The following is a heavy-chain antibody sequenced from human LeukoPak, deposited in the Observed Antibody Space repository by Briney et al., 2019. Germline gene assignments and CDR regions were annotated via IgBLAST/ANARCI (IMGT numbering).Heavy chain of an antibody. CDR1: GFTISGSA. J-gene: IGHJ4*02. CDR2: IRSKANSYAT. Sequence: GGSLRLSCAASGFTISGSAMHWVRQASGKGLEWVGRIRSKANSYATAYAASVKGRFTISRDDSKNTAYLQMNSLKTEDTAVYYCTIFLSLGMPPYWGQGTLVTVSS. D-gene: IGHD3-3*02. V-gene: IGHV3-73*01. CDR3: TIFLSLGMPPY.